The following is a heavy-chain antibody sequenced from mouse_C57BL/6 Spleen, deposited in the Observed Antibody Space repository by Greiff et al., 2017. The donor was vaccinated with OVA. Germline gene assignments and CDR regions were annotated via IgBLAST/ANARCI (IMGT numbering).Heavy chain of an antibody. J-gene: IGHJ1*03. D-gene: IGHD1-1*01. CDR3: ARSGYGSSYVLYWYFDV. V-gene: IGHV1-55*01. Sequence: QVQLQQPGAELVKPGASVKMSCKASGYTFTSYWLTWVKQRPGQGLEWIGDIYPGSGSTNYNEKFKSKATLTVDTSSSTAYMQRSSLTSEDSAVYYCARSGYGSSYVLYWYFDVWGTGTTVTVSS. CDR2: IYPGSGST. CDR1: GYTFTSYW.